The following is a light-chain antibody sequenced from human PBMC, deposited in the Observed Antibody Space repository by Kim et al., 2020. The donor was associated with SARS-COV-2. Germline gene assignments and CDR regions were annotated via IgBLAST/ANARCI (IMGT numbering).Light chain of an antibody. V-gene: IGLV1-47*01. CDR2: RDN. CDR1: GPSTCSKD. CDR3: ASWDDSLGGPV. J-gene: IGLJ3*02. Sequence: GPSVIISSPRSGPSTCSKDVYWQQQYTGTAPKLLLYRDNQRRHGVPDRFSGSGSGTSAALAISGLRSEDEADYDCASWDDSLGGPVFGGGTKLTVL.